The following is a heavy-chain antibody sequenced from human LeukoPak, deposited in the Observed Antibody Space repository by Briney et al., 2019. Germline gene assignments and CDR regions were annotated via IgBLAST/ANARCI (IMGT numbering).Heavy chain of an antibody. CDR3: ARVGGYCSSTSCYFYYYMDV. CDR2: IYYSGST. V-gene: IGHV4-59*01. D-gene: IGHD2-2*01. Sequence: TSETLSLTCAVYGGSFSGYYWSWIRQPPGKGLEWIGYIYYSGSTNYNPSLKSRVTISVDTSKNQFSLKLSSVTAADTAVYYCARVGGYCSSTSCYFYYYMDVWGKGTTVTISS. J-gene: IGHJ6*03. CDR1: GGSFSGYY.